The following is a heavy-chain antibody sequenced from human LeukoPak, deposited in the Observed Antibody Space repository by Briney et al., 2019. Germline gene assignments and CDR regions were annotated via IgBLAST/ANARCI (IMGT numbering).Heavy chain of an antibody. Sequence: SLRLSCAACGFTFDVYAIHWARQPPEKGLEWISGVRWNSGSIGYADSVKGRFTISRDNAKNSLYLQMHSLRAEDTALYYCAKDRSGYDYSYYGMDVWGQGPRSPSP. CDR1: GFTFDVYA. J-gene: IGHJ6*02. CDR2: VRWNSGSI. CDR3: AKDRSGYDYSYYGMDV. D-gene: IGHD5-12*01. V-gene: IGHV3-9*01.